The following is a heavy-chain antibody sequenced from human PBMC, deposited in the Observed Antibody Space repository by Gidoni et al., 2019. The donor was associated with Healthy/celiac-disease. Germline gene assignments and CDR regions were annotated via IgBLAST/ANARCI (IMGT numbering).Heavy chain of an antibody. D-gene: IGHD7-27*01. CDR2: IIPIFGTA. V-gene: IGHV1-69*06. Sequence: QVQLVQSGAEVKKPGSSVKVSCKASGGTFSSYAISWVRQAPGQGLEWMGGIIPIFGTANYAQKFQGRVTITADKSTSTAYMELSSLRSEDTAVYYCARSVLTGRQLLRAGLNWFDPWGQGTLVTVSS. CDR1: GGTFSSYA. CDR3: ARSVLTGRQLLRAGLNWFDP. J-gene: IGHJ5*02.